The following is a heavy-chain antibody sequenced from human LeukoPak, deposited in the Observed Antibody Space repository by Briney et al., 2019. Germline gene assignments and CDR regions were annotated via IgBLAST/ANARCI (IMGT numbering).Heavy chain of an antibody. V-gene: IGHV3-48*03. Sequence: GGSLRLSCAASGFTFSNYDMDWVRQAPGKGLGWLSYIINSGTTTSYADSVKRRFTVSRDNAKNSMYLQMNSLRAEDTAVYYCARFFDNLDYWGRGTLVIVSS. D-gene: IGHD3-9*01. CDR2: IINSGTTT. J-gene: IGHJ4*02. CDR1: GFTFSNYD. CDR3: ARFFDNLDY.